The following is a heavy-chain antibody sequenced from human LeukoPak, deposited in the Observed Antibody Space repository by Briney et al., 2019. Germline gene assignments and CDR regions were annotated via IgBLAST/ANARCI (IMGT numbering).Heavy chain of an antibody. Sequence: SETLSLTCAVYGVSFRGYYWSWIREPPGEGRGWIGEINHSGSTNYNPSLKSRVTISVDTSKIQFSLKLSSVTAAGTAVYYCARVSTRKRLTYGMDVWGKGTTVTVSS. J-gene: IGHJ6*04. V-gene: IGHV4-34*01. CDR1: GVSFRGYY. D-gene: IGHD1-1*01. CDR3: ARVSTRKRLTYGMDV. CDR2: INHSGST.